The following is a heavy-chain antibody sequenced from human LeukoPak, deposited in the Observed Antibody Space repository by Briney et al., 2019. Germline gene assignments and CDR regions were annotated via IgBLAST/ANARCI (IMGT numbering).Heavy chain of an antibody. CDR2: ISSSSSTI. Sequence: GGSLRLSCAASGFTFSSYAMSWVRQAPGKGLEWVSYISSSSSTIYYADSVKGRFTISRDNAKNSLYLQMNSLRDEDTAVYYCARAGKQWLGNYVWYYGMDVWGQGTTVTVSS. CDR1: GFTFSSYA. D-gene: IGHD6-19*01. CDR3: ARAGKQWLGNYVWYYGMDV. V-gene: IGHV3-48*02. J-gene: IGHJ6*02.